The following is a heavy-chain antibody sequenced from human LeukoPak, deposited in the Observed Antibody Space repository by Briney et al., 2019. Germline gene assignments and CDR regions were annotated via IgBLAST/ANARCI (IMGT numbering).Heavy chain of an antibody. D-gene: IGHD4-17*01. CDR1: GFTFSSYA. CDR3: AKAGHDYGDYSMDV. V-gene: IGHV3-23*01. J-gene: IGHJ6*02. CDR2: ISGSGGST. Sequence: GGSLRLSCAASGFTFSSYAMSWVRQAPGKGLEWVSAISGSGGSTYYADSVKGRFTISRDNSKNTLYLQMNSLRAEDTAVYYCAKAGHDYGDYSMDVWGQGTTVTVSS.